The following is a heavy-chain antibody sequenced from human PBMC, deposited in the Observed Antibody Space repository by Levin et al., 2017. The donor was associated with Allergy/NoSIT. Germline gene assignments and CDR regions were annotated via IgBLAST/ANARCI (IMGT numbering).Heavy chain of an antibody. D-gene: IGHD3-9*01. CDR2: IYYSGST. CDR1: GGSISSSSYY. Sequence: SETLSLTCTVSGGSISSSSYYWGWIRQPPGKGLEWIGSIYYSGSTYYNPSLKSRVTISVDTSKNQFSLKLSSVTAADTAVYYCARLGRNYDILTGYYLGPLIDYWGQGTLVTVSS. V-gene: IGHV4-39*01. CDR3: ARLGRNYDILTGYYLGPLIDY. J-gene: IGHJ4*02.